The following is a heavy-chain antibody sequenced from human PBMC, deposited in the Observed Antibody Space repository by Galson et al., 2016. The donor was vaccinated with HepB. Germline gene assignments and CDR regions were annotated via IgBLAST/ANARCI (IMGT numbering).Heavy chain of an antibody. J-gene: IGHJ4*02. CDR2: INPSAGGA. CDR1: GYTFTSYH. D-gene: IGHD6-6*01. Sequence: SVKVSCKASGYTFTSYHIHWVRQAPGQGLEWMGIINPSAGGARYGQKFQDRFTMTRDTSTSTVYMELSSLRSEDTAVYYCARYSVRGPGSSRIFDYWGQGTLVTVSS. V-gene: IGHV1-46*01. CDR3: ARYSVRGPGSSRIFDY.